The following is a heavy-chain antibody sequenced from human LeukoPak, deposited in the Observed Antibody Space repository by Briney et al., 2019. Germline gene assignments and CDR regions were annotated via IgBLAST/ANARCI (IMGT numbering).Heavy chain of an antibody. J-gene: IGHJ5*02. CDR1: GFTVSSNY. CDR2: IYSGGST. D-gene: IGHD6-6*01. Sequence: GGSLRLSCAASGFTVSSNYMSWVRQAPGKGLEWVSVIYSGGSTYYADSVKGRFAISRDNSKNTLYLQMNSLRAEDTAVYYCAREKGIAARGWFAPWGQGTLVTVSS. V-gene: IGHV3-66*02. CDR3: AREKGIAARGWFAP.